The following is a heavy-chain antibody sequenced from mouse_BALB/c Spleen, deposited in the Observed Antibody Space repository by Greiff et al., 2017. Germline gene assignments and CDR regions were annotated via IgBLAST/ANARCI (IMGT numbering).Heavy chain of an antibody. Sequence: DVMLVESGGGLVKPGGSLKLSCAASGFTFSSYTMSWVRQTPEKRLEWVATISSGGSYTYYPDSVKGRFTISRDNAKNTLYLQMSSLKSEDTAMYYCTRVRITTVVADFDYWGQGTTLTVSS. D-gene: IGHD1-1*01. CDR3: TRVRITTVVADFDY. J-gene: IGHJ2*01. CDR1: GFTFSSYT. CDR2: ISSGGSYT. V-gene: IGHV5-6-4*01.